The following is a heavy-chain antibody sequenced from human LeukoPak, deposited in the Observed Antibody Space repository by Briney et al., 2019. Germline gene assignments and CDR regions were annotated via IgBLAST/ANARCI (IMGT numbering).Heavy chain of an antibody. CDR2: VFFTGST. V-gene: IGHV4-59*11. J-gene: IGHJ4*02. Sequence: SETLSLTCSVSGDSIRSHYWNWIRQPPGKRPEWIGHVFFTGSTTYNPTLEGRVTISIDTSGSQFSLKLTSVTAADTAVYYCARVEWELLGAHLWGQGILLSVSS. CDR1: GDSIRSHY. CDR3: ARVEWELLGAHL. D-gene: IGHD1-26*01.